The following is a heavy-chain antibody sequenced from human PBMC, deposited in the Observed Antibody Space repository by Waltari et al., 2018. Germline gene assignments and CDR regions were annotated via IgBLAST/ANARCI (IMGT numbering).Heavy chain of an antibody. V-gene: IGHV3-48*04. CDR2: VSGDSGYI. CDR1: GMTFTTYS. D-gene: IGHD3-10*01. J-gene: IGHJ2*01. CDR3: AGIRRGFWFFDL. Sequence: EVQLVESGGGLVQPGGSLRLSCAASGMTFTTYSMNWVSQAPGKGLEWISYVSGDSGYIYYADSVRGRFTISRDNAQNSMYLQMNNLRADDTAVYYCAGIRRGFWFFDLWGRGTLVTVSS.